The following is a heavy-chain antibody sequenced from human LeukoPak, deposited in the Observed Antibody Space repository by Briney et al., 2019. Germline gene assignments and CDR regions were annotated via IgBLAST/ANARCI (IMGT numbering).Heavy chain of an antibody. J-gene: IGHJ4*01. CDR2: IDSDTPTI. V-gene: IGHV3-48*04. CDR3: ARLSAMLRGPEPIYYFDY. D-gene: IGHD3-10*01. Sequence: GGSLRLSCAASGFTFSTYSMNWVRQAPGKGLEWLSYIDSDTPTIYYADSVKGRFTISRDNGKNSLYLQMNSLRAEDTAMYYCARLSAMLRGPEPIYYFDYWGQGTLVTVSS. CDR1: GFTFSTYS.